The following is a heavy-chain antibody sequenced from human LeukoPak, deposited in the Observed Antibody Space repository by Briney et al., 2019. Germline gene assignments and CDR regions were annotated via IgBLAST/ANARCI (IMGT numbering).Heavy chain of an antibody. CDR2: INPSGGST. CDR1: GYTFTSYY. CDR3: ARDLTPPRITMVRGVINGNWFDP. Sequence: GASVKVSCKASGYTFTSYYMHWVRQAPGQGLEWMGIINPSGGSTSYAQKFQGRVTMTRDTSTSTVYMELSSLRSEDTAVYYCARDLTPPRITMVRGVINGNWFDPWGQGTLVTVSS. J-gene: IGHJ5*02. V-gene: IGHV1-46*01. D-gene: IGHD3-10*01.